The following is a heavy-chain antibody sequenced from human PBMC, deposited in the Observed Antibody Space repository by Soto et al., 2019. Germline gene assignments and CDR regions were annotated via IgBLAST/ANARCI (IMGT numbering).Heavy chain of an antibody. CDR1: GYTFTNHG. CDR2: ISTFHGNT. D-gene: IGHD6-13*01. V-gene: IGHV1-18*01. J-gene: IGHJ4*02. CDR3: ARDPIPSSWREIDS. Sequence: ASVKVSCKASGYTFTNHGISWVRQAPGQGLEWVGWISTFHGNTDYAQKLQGRVTMTTDTSTSTAYMELRSLRSDDTAVYYCARDPIPSSWREIDSCGQGAPVTVSS.